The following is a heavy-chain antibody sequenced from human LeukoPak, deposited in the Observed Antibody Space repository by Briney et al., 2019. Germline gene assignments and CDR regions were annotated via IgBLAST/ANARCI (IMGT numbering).Heavy chain of an antibody. CDR3: ARPISSQGYFGVVID. D-gene: IGHD3-3*01. J-gene: IGHJ4*02. Sequence: PSETLSLTCAVSGYSISSASYWGWIRPPPGKGLEWIGNIYHSGSPYYNPSLKSRDTISVSTSKNKFSLTLSSVTAADTAVYSCARPISSQGYFGVVIDWGQGTLVTVTS. CDR2: IYHSGSP. CDR1: GYSISSASY. V-gene: IGHV4-38-2*01.